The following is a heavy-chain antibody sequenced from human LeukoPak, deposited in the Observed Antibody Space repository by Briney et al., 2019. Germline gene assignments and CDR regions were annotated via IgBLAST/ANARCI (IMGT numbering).Heavy chain of an antibody. Sequence: GRSLRLSCAASGFTFDDYGMHWVRQVPGKGLEWISSISWNSATIDYVDSVKGRFTISRDNAENSLYLQMNSLRVDDSALYYCVRDLCHGGCYDFGLWGQGTLVTVSS. CDR3: VRDLCHGGCYDFGL. J-gene: IGHJ4*02. D-gene: IGHD3-22*01. V-gene: IGHV3-9*01. CDR1: GFTFDDYG. CDR2: ISWNSATI.